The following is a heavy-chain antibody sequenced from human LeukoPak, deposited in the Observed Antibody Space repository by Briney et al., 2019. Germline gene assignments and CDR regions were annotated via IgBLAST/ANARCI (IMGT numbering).Heavy chain of an antibody. V-gene: IGHV3-21*01. D-gene: IGHD2/OR15-2a*01. CDR2: ISIGTSFI. CDR3: ARSPTFRGWFDP. J-gene: IGHJ5*02. Sequence: GGSLRLSCSASGFTFRDYAMSWVRQAPGKGLEWVAYISIGTSFIYYADSVKGRFTISRDNAKNSLYLQVNSLRAEDTAVYYCARSPTFRGWFDPWGQGTLVTVSS. CDR1: GFTFRDYA.